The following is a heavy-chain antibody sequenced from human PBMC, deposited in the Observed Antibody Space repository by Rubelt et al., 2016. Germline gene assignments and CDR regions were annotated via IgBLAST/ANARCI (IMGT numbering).Heavy chain of an antibody. J-gene: IGHJ5*02. D-gene: IGHD4-11*01. CDR2: INSDGSTT. CDR1: GFTFSSNA. V-gene: IGHV3-74*01. CDR3: ARDNSNYVVSYNWFDA. Sequence: GSGGGLVQPGGSLRLSCTASGFTFSSNAMYWVRQAPGKGLEWVSRINSDGSTTSYADSVKGRFTISRDDAKNTLYLQMNSLRAEDTAVYYCARDNSNYVVSYNWFDAWGQGTLVTVSS.